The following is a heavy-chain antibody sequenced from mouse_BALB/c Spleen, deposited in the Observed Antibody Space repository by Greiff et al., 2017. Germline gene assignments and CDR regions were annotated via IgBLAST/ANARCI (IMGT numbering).Heavy chain of an antibody. Sequence: LVKTGASVKISCKASGYSLTGYYMHWVKQSHGKSLEWIGYISCYNGATSYNQKFKGKATFTVDTSSSTAYMQFNSLTSEDSAVYYCARSQGNYPHAMDYWGQGTSVTVSS. CDR2: ISCYNGAT. D-gene: IGHD2-1*01. CDR1: GYSLTGYY. V-gene: IGHV1S34*01. CDR3: ARSQGNYPHAMDY. J-gene: IGHJ4*01.